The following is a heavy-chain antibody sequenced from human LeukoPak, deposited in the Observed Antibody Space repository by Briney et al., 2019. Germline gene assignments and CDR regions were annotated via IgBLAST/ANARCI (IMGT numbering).Heavy chain of an antibody. V-gene: IGHV4-34*01. D-gene: IGHD3-9*01. CDR2: INHSGST. CDR1: GGSFSGYY. CDR3: ARRVRGLRYFDWLSYYYYYYMDV. Sequence: SETLSLTCAVYGGSFSGYYWSWIRQPPGKGLEWIGEINHSGSTNYNPSLKSRVTISVDTSKNQFSLKLSSVTAADTAVYYCARRVRGLRYFDWLSYYYYYYMDVWGKGTTVTISS. J-gene: IGHJ6*03.